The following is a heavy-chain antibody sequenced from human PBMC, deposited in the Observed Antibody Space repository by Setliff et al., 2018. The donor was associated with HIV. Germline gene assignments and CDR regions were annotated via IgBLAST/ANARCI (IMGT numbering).Heavy chain of an antibody. CDR2: MYYGGAT. CDR3: VRALPKPRGLTWFDP. V-gene: IGHV4-59*13. Sequence: PSETLSLTCTVSGVSISNYYWSWIRQTQEMGLEWIGYMYYGGATNYNPSLKSRVTISQDTSHNQFSLKLTSVTVTDTAVYYCVRALPKPRGLTWFDPWGQGTLVTVSS. CDR1: GVSISNYY. D-gene: IGHD3-10*01. J-gene: IGHJ5*02.